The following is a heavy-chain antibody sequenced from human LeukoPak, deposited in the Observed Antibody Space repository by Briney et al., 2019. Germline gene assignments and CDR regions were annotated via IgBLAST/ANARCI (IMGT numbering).Heavy chain of an antibody. CDR1: GISFSDYS. V-gene: IGHV3-48*02. CDR2: IRRSGNPI. J-gene: IGHJ4*02. CDR3: VRDPDALDY. Sequence: SGGSLRLSCAASGISFSDYSMNWVRQAPGKGLEWVAYIRRSGNPIYYADSVKGRFTISRDNAKNSLYLQMNSLRDEDTAVYYCVRDPDALDYWGPGTPVTVSS.